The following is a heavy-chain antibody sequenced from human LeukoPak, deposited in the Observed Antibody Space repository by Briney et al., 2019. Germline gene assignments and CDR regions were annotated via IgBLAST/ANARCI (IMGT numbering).Heavy chain of an antibody. V-gene: IGHV4-34*01. D-gene: IGHD5-18*01. CDR1: GGSFSGYY. CDR3: ARGGYSYGNDAFDI. J-gene: IGHJ3*02. CDR2: INHSGST. Sequence: PSETLSLTCAVYGGSFSGYYWSWIRQPPGKGLEWIEEINHSGSTNYNPSLKSRVTISVDTSKNQFSLKLSSVTAADTAVYYCARGGYSYGNDAFDIWGQGTMVTVSS.